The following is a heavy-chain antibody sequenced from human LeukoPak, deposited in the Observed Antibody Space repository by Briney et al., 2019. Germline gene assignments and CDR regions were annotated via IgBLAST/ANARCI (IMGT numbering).Heavy chain of an antibody. Sequence: GGSLRLSCAASGFTFCSYSLNWVRQAPGKGLEWVSPISSSSSYIYYADSVKGRFTISRDNAKNSLYLQMNSLRAEDTAVYYCARVADGRYGYYYYYMDVWGKGTTVTVSS. CDR3: ARVADGRYGYYYYYMDV. CDR1: GFTFCSYS. D-gene: IGHD6-19*01. V-gene: IGHV3-21*01. J-gene: IGHJ6*03. CDR2: ISSSSSYI.